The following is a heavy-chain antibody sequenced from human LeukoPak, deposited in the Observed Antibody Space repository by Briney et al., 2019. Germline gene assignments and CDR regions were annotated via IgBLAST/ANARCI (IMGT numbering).Heavy chain of an antibody. J-gene: IGHJ6*02. CDR2: IYFSGST. Sequence: PSETLSLTCTVSGGSISSYYWSWIRQPPGKGLEWMGHIYFSGSTNYNPSLRSRVTISVDTSKNQFSLKLSSVTAANTAVYYCARDPGVQQGYYYYGMDVWGQGTTVTVSS. CDR3: ARDPGVQQGYYYYGMDV. D-gene: IGHD6-13*01. CDR1: GGSISSYY. V-gene: IGHV4-59*01.